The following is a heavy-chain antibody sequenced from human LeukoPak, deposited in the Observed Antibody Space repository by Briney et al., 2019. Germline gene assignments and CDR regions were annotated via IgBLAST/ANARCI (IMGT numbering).Heavy chain of an antibody. J-gene: IGHJ4*02. CDR1: GYTFTSYG. CDR3: Y. CDR2: INTNTGNP. D-gene: IGHD5-18*01. Sequence: GASVKVSCKASGYTFTSYGMSWVRQAPGQGLEWMGWINTNTGNPTYAQGFTGRFVFSLDTSVSSAYYCSSGGGYSYRYTHIEYWGQGTLVTVSS. V-gene: IGHV7-4-1*01.